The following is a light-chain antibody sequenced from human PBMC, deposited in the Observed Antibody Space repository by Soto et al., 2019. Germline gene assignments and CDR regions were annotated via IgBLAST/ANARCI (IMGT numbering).Light chain of an antibody. CDR3: QQYNSYPGT. CDR2: DAS. V-gene: IGKV1-5*01. Sequence: DIPMTQSPSTLSASVGDRVTITCRASQSISSWLAWYQQKPGKAPKLLIYDASSLESGVPSRFSGSGSGTEFTLTISSRQPDDFAVYYCQQYNSYPGTFGQGTKVEIK. CDR1: QSISSW. J-gene: IGKJ1*01.